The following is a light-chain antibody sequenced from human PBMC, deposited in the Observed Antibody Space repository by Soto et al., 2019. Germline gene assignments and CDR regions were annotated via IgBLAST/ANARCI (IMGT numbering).Light chain of an antibody. CDR1: STDIGRYNY. CDR2: DVS. CDR3: SSYTSSSTYV. V-gene: IGLV2-14*03. J-gene: IGLJ1*01. Sequence: QSVLTQPASVSGSPGQSITISCTGTSTDIGRYNYVSWYQQHPGKAPKLMIYDVSNRPSGVSNRFSGSKSGNTASLTISGLQAEDEADYYCSSYTSSSTYVFGTGIKVTVL.